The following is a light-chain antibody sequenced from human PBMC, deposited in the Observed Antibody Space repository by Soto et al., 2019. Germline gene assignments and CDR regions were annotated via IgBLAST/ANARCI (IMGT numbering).Light chain of an antibody. J-gene: IGKJ2*03. Sequence: IQMIQSPSTLSASLGETVTISCRAGQSVSKWLAWYRQKPGQAPVFLIHSTYTLQLGVPSRFSGSGWETEFTLTISNLQADDSETYYYQIYNSVSSFGQGTKLVIE. CDR2: STY. V-gene: IGKV1-5*01. CDR1: QSVSKW. CDR3: QIYNSVSS.